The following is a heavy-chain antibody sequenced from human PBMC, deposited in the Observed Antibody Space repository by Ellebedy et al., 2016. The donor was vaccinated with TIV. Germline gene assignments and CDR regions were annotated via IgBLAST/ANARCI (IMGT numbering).Heavy chain of an antibody. V-gene: IGHV4-34*01. CDR2: INHSGST. Sequence: SETLSLXCAVYGGSFSDYYWTWIRQAPGKGLEWIGEINHSGSTNYSPSLKSRLTILVDTSKSQFSLRLSSVTAADAAVYYCARGRTLMVTKPSYFDSWGQGTLLTVSS. CDR3: ARGRTLMVTKPSYFDS. J-gene: IGHJ4*02. D-gene: IGHD2-8*01. CDR1: GGSFSDYY.